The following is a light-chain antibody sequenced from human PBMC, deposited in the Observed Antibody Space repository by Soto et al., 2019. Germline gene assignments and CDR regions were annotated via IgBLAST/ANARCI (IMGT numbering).Light chain of an antibody. CDR3: ASWDDTMNGWV. CDR1: NSNIGSNN. V-gene: IGLV1-44*01. CDR2: NKS. Sequence: QAVVTQPASASGTPGQRITISCSGSNSNIGSNNVNWYQQLPGTAPKVLIYNKSQRPSGVPDRFSGSKSGTSASLAISGLQAEDEADYHCASWDDTMNGWVFGGGTKLTVL. J-gene: IGLJ3*02.